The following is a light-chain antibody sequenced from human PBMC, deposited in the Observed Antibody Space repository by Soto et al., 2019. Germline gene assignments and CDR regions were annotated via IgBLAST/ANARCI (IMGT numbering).Light chain of an antibody. CDR1: QSVSSSY. J-gene: IGKJ1*01. CDR2: GAS. CDR3: QQYGSSPSWT. V-gene: IGKV3-20*01. Sequence: EIVLTQSPGTLSLSPGERATLSCRASQSVSSSYLAWYQQKPGRAPRLIIYGASSRANGIPDRFSGSGSGTDFTLTISRLEPEDFAVYYCQQYGSSPSWTFGQGTKVDIK.